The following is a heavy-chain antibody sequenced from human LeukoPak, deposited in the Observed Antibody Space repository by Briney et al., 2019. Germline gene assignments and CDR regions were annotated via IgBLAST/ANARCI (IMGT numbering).Heavy chain of an antibody. CDR1: GYTFISYD. CDR2: MNPNSGNT. J-gene: IGHJ5*02. CDR3: ARDVLAAAGQFDP. D-gene: IGHD6-13*01. V-gene: IGHV1-8*03. Sequence: ASVKVSCKASGYTFISYDMNWVRQATGQGLEWMGWMNPNSGNTGYAQKFQGRVTITRNTSISTAYMELSSLRSEDTAVYYCARDVLAAAGQFDPWGQGTLVTVSS.